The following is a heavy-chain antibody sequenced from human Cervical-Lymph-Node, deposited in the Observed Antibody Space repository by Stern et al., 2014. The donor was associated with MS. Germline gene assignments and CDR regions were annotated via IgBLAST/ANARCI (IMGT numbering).Heavy chain of an antibody. V-gene: IGHV4-59*11. J-gene: IGHJ4*02. Sequence: QVQLQESGPGVVKPSETLSLTCDVSGGSISSHYWTWIRQPPGKGLEWIGNMYYTGRTNYNPSLKSRVTISPDTSKNQFSLKLSSVTAADTAVYYCARVFIAPGSTDYFDFWGQGTLLTVSS. CDR1: GGSISSHY. D-gene: IGHD2-2*01. CDR3: ARVFIAPGSTDYFDF. CDR2: MYYTGRT.